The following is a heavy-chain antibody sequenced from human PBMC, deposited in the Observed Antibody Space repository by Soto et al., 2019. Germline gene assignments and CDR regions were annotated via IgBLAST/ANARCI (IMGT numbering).Heavy chain of an antibody. V-gene: IGHV3-7*01. D-gene: IGHD2-15*01. CDR3: ARFSRSADGY. CDR2: IKQDGSVK. J-gene: IGHJ4*02. Sequence: GGSLRLSCVASGFTFGSYWMSWVRQAPGKGLEWVANIKQDGSVKNYVDSMKGRFTISRDNTKNSLYLQMNSLRVEDTAVYYCARFSRSADGYWGQGTLVTVSS. CDR1: GFTFGSYW.